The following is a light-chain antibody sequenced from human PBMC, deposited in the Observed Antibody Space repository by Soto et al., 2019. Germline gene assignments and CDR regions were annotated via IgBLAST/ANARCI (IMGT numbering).Light chain of an antibody. CDR2: DAF. CDR1: QSVSSY. J-gene: IGKJ3*01. V-gene: IGKV3-11*01. Sequence: EIVLTQSPATLSLSPGERATLSCRASQSVSSYLAWYQHKPGQAPRLLIYDAFNRATGVPVRFSGSGSGTDFTLTISSLEPEDFAVYYCQQRSNWAPITFVPGTKVDIK. CDR3: QQRSNWAPIT.